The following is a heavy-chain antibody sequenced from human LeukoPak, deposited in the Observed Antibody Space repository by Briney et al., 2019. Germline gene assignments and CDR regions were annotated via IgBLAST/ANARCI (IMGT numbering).Heavy chain of an antibody. CDR3: AKSGYNRFDY. Sequence: GGSLRLSCAASGFTFSSSAMSWVRQAPGKGLEWVSSISGSGSGGSTYYADSVKGRFTISRDNSKNTLYLRMNSLRAEDTAVYYCAKSGYNRFDYWGQGTLVTVSS. V-gene: IGHV3-23*01. CDR1: GFTFSSSA. D-gene: IGHD5-24*01. J-gene: IGHJ4*02. CDR2: ISGSGSGGST.